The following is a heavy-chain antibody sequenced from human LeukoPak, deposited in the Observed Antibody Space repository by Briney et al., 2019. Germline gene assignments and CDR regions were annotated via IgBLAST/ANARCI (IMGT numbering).Heavy chain of an antibody. CDR2: LRGSGGGT. D-gene: IGHD1-1*01. CDR3: AKAARTGTTFDWFDP. CDR1: GFTFSSYA. Sequence: GGSLRLSCAASGFTFSSYAMHWVRQAPGKGLEWVSALRGSGGGTYYADSVKGRFTISRDNSKNTLYLQMNSLRADDTAVYYCAKAARTGTTFDWFDPWGQGTLVTVSS. J-gene: IGHJ5*02. V-gene: IGHV3-23*01.